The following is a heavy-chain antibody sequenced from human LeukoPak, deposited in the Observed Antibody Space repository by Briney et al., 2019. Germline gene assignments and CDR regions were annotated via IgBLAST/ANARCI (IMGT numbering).Heavy chain of an antibody. CDR3: ARDALGVWFGEFPYGMDV. J-gene: IGHJ6*02. V-gene: IGHV3-66*01. CDR1: GFTVSSNY. Sequence: GGSLRLSCAASGFTVSSNYMSWVRQAPGKGLEWVSVIYSGGSTYYADSVKGRFTISRDNSKNTLYLQMNSLRAEDTAVYYCARDALGVWFGEFPYGMDVWGQGTTVTVSS. CDR2: IYSGGST. D-gene: IGHD3-10*01.